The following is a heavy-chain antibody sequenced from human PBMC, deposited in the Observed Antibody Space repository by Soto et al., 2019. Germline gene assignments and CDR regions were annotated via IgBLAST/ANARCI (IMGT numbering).Heavy chain of an antibody. J-gene: IGHJ4*02. Sequence: SETLSLTCTASGGSISSYYWSWIRQPPGKGLEWIGEINYSGSTNYNPSLKSRVTISVDTSKNQFSLKLSSVTAADTAVYYCARLGYCSSTSCYVFDYWGQGTLVTVSS. CDR1: GGSISSYY. V-gene: IGHV4-59*12. CDR3: ARLGYCSSTSCYVFDY. CDR2: INYSGST. D-gene: IGHD2-2*01.